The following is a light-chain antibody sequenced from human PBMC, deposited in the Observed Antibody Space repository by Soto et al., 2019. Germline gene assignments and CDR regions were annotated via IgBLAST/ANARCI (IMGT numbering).Light chain of an antibody. CDR3: QQYGSSPMCT. Sequence: IVWTRSPGTLSLSPGERATLSGRVLQSVSSSYLAWDPRKRGQAHRLHIHGASARATGIPDRFGGSGSGKDFTLTIIRLEAEDFSVYVCQQYGSSPMCTFGQGTKREIK. CDR1: QSVSSSY. V-gene: IGKV3-20*01. J-gene: IGKJ2*02. CDR2: GAS.